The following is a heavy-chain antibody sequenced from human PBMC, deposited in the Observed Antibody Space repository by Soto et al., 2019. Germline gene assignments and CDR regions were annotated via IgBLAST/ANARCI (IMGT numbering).Heavy chain of an antibody. CDR3: ARGYGSGWKN. V-gene: IGHV4-34*01. J-gene: IGHJ4*02. CDR2: INHSGST. Sequence: SETLSLTCAVYGGSFSGYYWSWIRQPPGKGLEWIGEINHSGSTNYNPSLKSRVTISVDTSKNQFSLKLSSVTAAGTAVYYCARGYGSGWKNWGQGTLVTVSS. D-gene: IGHD6-19*01. CDR1: GGSFSGYY.